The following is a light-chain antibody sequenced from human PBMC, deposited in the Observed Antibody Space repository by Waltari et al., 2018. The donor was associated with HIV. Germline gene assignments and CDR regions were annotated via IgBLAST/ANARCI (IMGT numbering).Light chain of an antibody. V-gene: IGLV2-14*03. J-gene: IGLJ2*01. CDR2: DVI. CDR3: SSYSSVNTFVV. CDR1: SSDIGRSNH. Sequence: QSALTQPASVSGSPGQSITISCTGSSSDIGRSNHVSWYQQFPGKAPKLLITDVIRRPLGVSDPCSGSKSGNTASLTISGLQAEDEASYFCSSYSSVNTFVVFGGGTKVTVL.